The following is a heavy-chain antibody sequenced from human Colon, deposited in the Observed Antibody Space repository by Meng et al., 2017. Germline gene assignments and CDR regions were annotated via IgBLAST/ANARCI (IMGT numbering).Heavy chain of an antibody. V-gene: IGHV4-4*08. CDR1: SGSMSDYY. CDR2: VFHTGAT. Sequence: QVQLQESGPGLVKHSETLSLTCSVSSGSMSDYYWTWIRQSPEKGLEWIGYVFHTGATNYNPSLKGRITISLDTSKKQFSPNLTSVTAADTAVYYCATSPNGSGWFYFDSWGQGTLVTVSS. CDR3: ATSPNGSGWFYFDS. D-gene: IGHD6-19*01. J-gene: IGHJ4*02.